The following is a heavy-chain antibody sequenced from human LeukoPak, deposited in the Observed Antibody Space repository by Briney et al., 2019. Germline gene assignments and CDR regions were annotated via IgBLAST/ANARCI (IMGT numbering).Heavy chain of an antibody. CDR3: ARASGYSGYDRAAEYFQH. CDR2: IHYSGNT. Sequence: SETLSLTCTVSGGSISSYFWSWIRQPPGKGLEWIGCIHYSGNTNHNPSLKSRVTTSVDTSKNHFSLKLSSVTAADTAVYYCARASGYSGYDRAAEYFQHWGQGTLVTVSS. D-gene: IGHD5-12*01. CDR1: GGSISSYF. J-gene: IGHJ1*01. V-gene: IGHV4-59*01.